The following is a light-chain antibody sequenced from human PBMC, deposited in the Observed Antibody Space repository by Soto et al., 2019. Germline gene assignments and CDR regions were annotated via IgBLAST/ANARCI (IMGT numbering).Light chain of an antibody. J-gene: IGLJ2*01. V-gene: IGLV1-40*01. CDR3: QSYDISLSGVL. CDR2: RNR. Sequence: QSVLTQPPSVSGAPGQRVTISCTGSSSNIGAGYDVHWYQHLPGTAPKVLTYRNRHRPSGVPDRFSGSKSGTSASLAITGLQADDEADYYCQSYDISLSGVLFGGGTKLTVL. CDR1: SSNIGAGYD.